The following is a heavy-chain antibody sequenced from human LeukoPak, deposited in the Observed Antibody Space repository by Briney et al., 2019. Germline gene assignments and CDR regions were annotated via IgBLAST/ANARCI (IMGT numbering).Heavy chain of an antibody. CDR3: ARDRVAGTVLFDY. D-gene: IGHD6-19*01. CDR2: IIPILGIA. CDR1: GGTFSSYA. J-gene: IGHJ4*02. V-gene: IGHV1-69*04. Sequence: GSSVKVSCKASGGTFSSYAISWVRQAPGQGLEWMGRIIPILGIANYAQKFQGRVTITADKSTSTAYMELSSLRSEDTAVYYCARDRVAGTVLFDYWGQGTLVTVSS.